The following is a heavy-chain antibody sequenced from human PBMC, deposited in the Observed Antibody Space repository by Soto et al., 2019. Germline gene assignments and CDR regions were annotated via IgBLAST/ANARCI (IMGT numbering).Heavy chain of an antibody. V-gene: IGHV5-51*01. J-gene: IGHJ3*02. CDR2: IYPGDSDT. CDR1: GYTFTDFW. CDR3: ARHVAAAGSSDDAFDI. D-gene: IGHD6-13*01. Sequence: PGESLKISCKGSGYTFTDFWIGWVRHMPWKGLEWMGIIYPGDSDTRYSPSFQGQVTISADKSISTAFLQWTSLQAADTAIYYCARHVAAAGSSDDAFDIWGRGTMVT.